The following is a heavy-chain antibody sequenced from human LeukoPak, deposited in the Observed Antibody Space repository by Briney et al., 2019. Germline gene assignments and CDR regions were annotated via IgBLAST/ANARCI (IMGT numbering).Heavy chain of an antibody. CDR2: INPNSGDT. CDR1: GHTFTGYH. J-gene: IGHJ5*02. D-gene: IGHD2-21*01. V-gene: IGHV1-2*02. Sequence: ASVKISCKASGHTFTGYHIHWVRQAPGQGLEWMGWINPNSGDTNCAQRFQGRVTMTRDTSISTAYMELSSLRSDDTAVYYGARHVASSVWFDPWGQGTLVTVSS. CDR3: ARHVASSVWFDP.